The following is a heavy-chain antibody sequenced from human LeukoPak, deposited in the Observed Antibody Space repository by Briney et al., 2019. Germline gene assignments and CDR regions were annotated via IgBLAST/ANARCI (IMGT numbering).Heavy chain of an antibody. CDR1: GFTFDDYA. J-gene: IGHJ4*02. D-gene: IGHD5-24*01. Sequence: GGSLRLSCAASGFTFDDYAMHWVRQAPGKGLEWVSLISWDGGSTYYADSVKGRFTISRDNSKNSLYLQMNNLRAEDTALYYCAKDIGDGYNYGVVSNWGQGTLVTVSS. CDR3: AKDIGDGYNYGVVSN. CDR2: ISWDGGST. V-gene: IGHV3-43D*03.